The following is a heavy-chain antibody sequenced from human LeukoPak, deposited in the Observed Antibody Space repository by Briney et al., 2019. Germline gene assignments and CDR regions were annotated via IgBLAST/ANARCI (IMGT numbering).Heavy chain of an antibody. CDR2: ISAYNGNT. CDR1: GYTFTSYG. J-gene: IGHJ4*02. V-gene: IGHV1-18*01. D-gene: IGHD3-10*01. Sequence: ASVTFSCKASGYTFTSYGISWVRPAPGQGLEWMGWISAYNGNTNYAQKLQGRVTMTTDTSTSTAYMELRSLRSDDTAVYYCARAHYYGSGSYYWAYDFWAQGTLVTVSS. CDR3: ARAHYYGSGSYYWAYDF.